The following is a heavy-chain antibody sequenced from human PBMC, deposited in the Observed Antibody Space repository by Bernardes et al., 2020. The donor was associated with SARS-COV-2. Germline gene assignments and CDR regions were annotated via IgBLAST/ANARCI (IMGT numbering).Heavy chain of an antibody. V-gene: IGHV1-18*01. CDR1: GYTFTSYG. J-gene: IGHJ4*02. CDR3: ARTSSSQWLVLDYFDY. Sequence: ASVKVSCKASGYTFTSYGISWVRQAPGQGLEWMGWISAYNGNTNYAQKLQGRVTMTTDTSTSTAYMELRSLRSDDTAVYYCARTSSSQWLVLDYFDYWGQGTLVTVSS. CDR2: ISAYNGNT. D-gene: IGHD6-19*01.